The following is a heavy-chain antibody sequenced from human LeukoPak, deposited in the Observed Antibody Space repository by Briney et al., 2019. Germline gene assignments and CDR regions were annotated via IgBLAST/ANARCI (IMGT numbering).Heavy chain of an antibody. D-gene: IGHD2-21*02. CDR2: MNPNSGNT. Sequence: ASVKVSCKASGYTFTSYDINWVRQATGQGLEWMGWMNPNSGNTGYAQKFQGRVTMTRNTSISTAYMELSSLRSEDTAVYCCARDCGGDCYSRFDYWGQGTLVTVSS. V-gene: IGHV1-8*01. J-gene: IGHJ4*02. CDR3: ARDCGGDCYSRFDY. CDR1: GYTFTSYD.